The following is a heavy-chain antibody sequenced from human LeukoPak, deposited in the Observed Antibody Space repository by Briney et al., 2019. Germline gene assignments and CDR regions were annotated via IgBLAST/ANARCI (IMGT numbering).Heavy chain of an antibody. CDR1: GYAFNTYY. CDR3: ARGYTYYDILTGYYSYAGYYYYMDV. CDR2: ISGYNGNT. J-gene: IGHJ6*03. V-gene: IGHV1-18*04. D-gene: IGHD3-9*01. Sequence: ASVKVSCKASGYAFNTYYMHWVRQAPGQGLEWMGWISGYNGNTNYAQKLQGRVTMTTDTSTSTAYMELRSLRSDDTAVYYCARGYTYYDILTGYYSYAGYYYYMDVWGKGTTVTISS.